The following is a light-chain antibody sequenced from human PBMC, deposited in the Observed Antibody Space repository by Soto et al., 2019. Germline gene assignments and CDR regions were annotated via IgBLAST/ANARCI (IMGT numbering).Light chain of an antibody. CDR3: AVWDDSLNGHV. V-gene: IGLV1-44*01. Sequence: QLVLTQPPPASGTPGQTVTISCYGSSSNMGSNTVHWFQQFPGTAPKLLIYTNDQRPSGVPDRFSGSNSGTSASLAISGLQSEDEADYYCAVWDDSLNGHVFGAGTKLTVL. CDR2: TND. CDR1: SSNMGSNT. J-gene: IGLJ1*01.